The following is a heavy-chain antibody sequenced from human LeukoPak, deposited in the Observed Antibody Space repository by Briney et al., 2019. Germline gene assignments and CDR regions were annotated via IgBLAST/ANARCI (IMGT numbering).Heavy chain of an antibody. V-gene: IGHV3-7*03. J-gene: IGHJ4*02. Sequence: GGSLRLSCAASGFTFSDYNINWVRQAPGKGLEWVANIKQDGSVKYYVDSVKGRFTISRDNAKNSLYLQMNSLRAEDTAVYNCARIGYSSSSLDFWGRGTLVTVSS. CDR3: ARIGYSSSSLDF. CDR1: GFTFSDYN. CDR2: IKQDGSVK. D-gene: IGHD6-6*01.